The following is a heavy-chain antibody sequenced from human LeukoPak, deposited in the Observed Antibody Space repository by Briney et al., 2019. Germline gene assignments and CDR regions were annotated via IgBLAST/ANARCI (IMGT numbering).Heavy chain of an antibody. CDR2: IYYIGST. V-gene: IGHV4-39*07. J-gene: IGHJ4*02. D-gene: IGHD6-19*01. CDR3: ARDYRSSGKIGLDY. CDR1: GGSISGSSYY. Sequence: SETLSLTCTVSGGSISGSSYYWGWIRQPPGKGLEWIGSIYYIGSTYYNPSLKSRVTISVDKSKNQFSLKLSSVTAADTAVYYCARDYRSSGKIGLDYWGQGTLVTVSS.